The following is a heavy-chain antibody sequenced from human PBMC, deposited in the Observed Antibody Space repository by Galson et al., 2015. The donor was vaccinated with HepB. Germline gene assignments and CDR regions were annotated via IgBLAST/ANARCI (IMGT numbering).Heavy chain of an antibody. V-gene: IGHV3-23*01. CDR2: ISESGATT. Sequence: SLRLSCAASGFTFVTHDMSWVRQAPGKGLEWVSGISESGATTYSADSVKGRFTISRDNSKNTLYLQLDSLRAEDTAVYYCARAFCGGDCYWFPSYFDYWGQGTLATVSS. CDR1: GFTFVTHD. CDR3: ARAFCGGDCYWFPSYFDY. J-gene: IGHJ4*02. D-gene: IGHD2-21*02.